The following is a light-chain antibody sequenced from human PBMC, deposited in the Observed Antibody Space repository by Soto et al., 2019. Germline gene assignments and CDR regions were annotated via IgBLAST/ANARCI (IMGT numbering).Light chain of an antibody. V-gene: IGKV3-20*01. CDR1: QSVTSNY. Sequence: EIVLTQSPGTLSLSPGERATLSCRASQSVTSNYVAWYQQTPGQAPRLLFFGASIRATGIPDRFSGSGSGTDFTLTISRLEPEDYAVYHCQQYGSSPTTFGQGTRVEIK. CDR3: QQYGSSPTT. J-gene: IGKJ1*01. CDR2: GAS.